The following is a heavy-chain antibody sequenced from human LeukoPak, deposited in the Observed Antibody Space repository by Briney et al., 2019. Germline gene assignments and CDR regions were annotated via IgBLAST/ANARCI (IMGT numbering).Heavy chain of an antibody. Sequence: PSETLSLTCAVSNGSFTGYYWNWIRQSPGKGLEWIGEINESGKTNYNESLKSRVSISLDRPSNHFSLRLSAVTSADTAVYFCARVGWRVLDYWGQGILVSVSS. D-gene: IGHD6-19*01. CDR3: ARVGWRVLDY. CDR1: NGSFTGYY. J-gene: IGHJ4*02. V-gene: IGHV4-34*01. CDR2: INESGKT.